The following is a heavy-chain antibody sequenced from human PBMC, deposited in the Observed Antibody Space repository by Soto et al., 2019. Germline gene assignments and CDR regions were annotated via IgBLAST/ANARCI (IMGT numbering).Heavy chain of an antibody. J-gene: IGHJ5*02. Sequence: PAETLSLTCTVSGASINSGDYYWIWIRQPPGKGLEWIGYIYYSGSTYYNPSLKSRVTISVDTSKNQFSLKLSSVTAADTAVYYCAGFSEVAATEINWFDPWGQGTLVTVS. CDR2: IYYSGST. CDR1: GASINSGDYY. CDR3: AGFSEVAATEINWFDP. D-gene: IGHD2-15*01. V-gene: IGHV4-30-4*01.